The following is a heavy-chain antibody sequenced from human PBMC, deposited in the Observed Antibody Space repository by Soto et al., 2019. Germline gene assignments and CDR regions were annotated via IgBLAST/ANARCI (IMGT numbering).Heavy chain of an antibody. Sequence: PSETLSLTCTVSGGSISSYYWSWIRQPAGKGLEWIGRIYTSGSTNYNPSLKSRVTMSVDTSKNQFSLKLSSVTAADTAVYYCASSIAAAQRDYYYGMDAWGQGTTVTVSS. V-gene: IGHV4-4*07. CDR3: ASSIAAAQRDYYYGMDA. D-gene: IGHD6-13*01. CDR1: GGSISSYY. CDR2: IYTSGST. J-gene: IGHJ6*02.